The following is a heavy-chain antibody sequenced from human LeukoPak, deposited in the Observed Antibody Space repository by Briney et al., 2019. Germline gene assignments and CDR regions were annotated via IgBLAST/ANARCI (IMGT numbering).Heavy chain of an antibody. CDR1: GGSISSGGYY. CDR3: AREHAGPPYFDY. D-gene: IGHD6-13*01. Sequence: SPTLSLTSTVAGGSISSGGYYWSWIRQHPGEGLGWMGYINYSGSTYYNPSLKSRVTISVDTSKNQFSLKLRSVTAADTAVYYCAREHAGPPYFDYWGQGTLVTVSS. CDR2: INYSGST. J-gene: IGHJ4*02. V-gene: IGHV4-31*03.